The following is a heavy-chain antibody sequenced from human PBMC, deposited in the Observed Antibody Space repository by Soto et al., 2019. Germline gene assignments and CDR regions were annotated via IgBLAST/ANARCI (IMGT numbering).Heavy chain of an antibody. CDR2: IYYSGST. V-gene: IGHV4-30-4*01. D-gene: IGHD3-16*01. Sequence: QVQLQESGPGLVKPSQTLSLTCTVSGASISSADYYWTWIRQPPGKGLEWIGYIYYSGSTYYNPSLKGSVTISVDTSKNQCSLKLPSVTAADTAVYYCARDQGEDWGQGTLVTVSS. J-gene: IGHJ4*02. CDR3: ARDQGED. CDR1: GASISSADYY.